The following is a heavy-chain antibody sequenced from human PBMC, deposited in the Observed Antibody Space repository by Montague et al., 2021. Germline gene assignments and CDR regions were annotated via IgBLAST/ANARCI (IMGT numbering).Heavy chain of an antibody. CDR3: TRPGGYCTNDTCYFWFAP. V-gene: IGHV4-39*01. CDR2: IYSSGST. J-gene: IGHJ5*02. D-gene: IGHD2-8*01. CDR1: GGSTSRSSYY. Sequence: SETRSLTCTVSGGSTSRSSYYWGWIRQPPGKGLEWIGSIYSSGSTYYNPSLKSRVTISADTSKNQFSLKLSSVTAADTAVYYCTRPGGYCTNDTCYFWFAPWGQGILVTVSS.